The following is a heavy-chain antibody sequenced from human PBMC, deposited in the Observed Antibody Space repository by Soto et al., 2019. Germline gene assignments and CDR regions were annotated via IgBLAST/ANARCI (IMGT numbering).Heavy chain of an antibody. D-gene: IGHD2-2*01. CDR1: GGSISSVSYY. CDR3: ARLHCNSPNCVPLDP. Sequence: QLQLQESGPGLVKPSETLSLTCSVSGGSISSVSYYWGWIRQPPGKGLEWIGRIYYSGSAYYSPSLKSRVTMPVDTSKNQLSLELRSVTAADTAVYYCARLHCNSPNCVPLDPWGQGTLVTVSS. V-gene: IGHV4-39*01. J-gene: IGHJ5*02. CDR2: IYYSGSA.